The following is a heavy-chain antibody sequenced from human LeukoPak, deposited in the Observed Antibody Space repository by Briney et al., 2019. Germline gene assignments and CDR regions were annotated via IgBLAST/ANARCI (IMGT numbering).Heavy chain of an antibody. J-gene: IGHJ3*02. Sequence: PSETLSLTCAVYGGSFSGYYWSWIRQPPGKGLEWIGEINHSGSTNYNPSLKSRVTISVDTSKNQFSLKLSSVTAADTAVYYCARQCNSTSCYFRRGAFDIWGQGTMVTVSS. CDR3: ARQCNSTSCYFRRGAFDI. CDR2: INHSGST. D-gene: IGHD2-2*01. CDR1: GGSFSGYY. V-gene: IGHV4-34*01.